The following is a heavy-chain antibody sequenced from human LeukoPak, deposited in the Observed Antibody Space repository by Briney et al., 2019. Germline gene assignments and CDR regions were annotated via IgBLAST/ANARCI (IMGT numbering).Heavy chain of an antibody. V-gene: IGHV1-24*01. CDR2: FDPEDGET. Sequence: ASVKVSCKVSGYTLTELSMHWVRQAPGKGLEWMGGFDPEDGETIYAQKFQGRVTMTEDTSTDTAYMELSSLRSEDTAVYYCARGFDGPNAFDIWGQGTMVTVSS. J-gene: IGHJ3*02. D-gene: IGHD3-9*01. CDR1: GYTLTELS. CDR3: ARGFDGPNAFDI.